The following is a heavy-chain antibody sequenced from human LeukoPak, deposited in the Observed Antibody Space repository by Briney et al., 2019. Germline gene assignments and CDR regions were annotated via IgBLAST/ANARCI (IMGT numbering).Heavy chain of an antibody. CDR2: ISYDGSNK. D-gene: IGHD5-18*01. CDR3: ASTGDRYGPYYFDY. V-gene: IGHV3-30*04. J-gene: IGHJ4*02. Sequence: GGSLRLSCAASGFTFSSYAMHWVRQAPGKGLEGGAVISYDGSNKYYADSVKGRFTISRDNSKNTLYLQMNSLRAEDTAVYYCASTGDRYGPYYFDYWGQGTLVTVSS. CDR1: GFTFSSYA.